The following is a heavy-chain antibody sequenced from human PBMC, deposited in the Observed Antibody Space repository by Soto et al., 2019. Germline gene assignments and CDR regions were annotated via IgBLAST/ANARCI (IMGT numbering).Heavy chain of an antibody. V-gene: IGHV3-23*01. D-gene: IGHD2-2*01. CDR1: GFTFSIYA. Sequence: EVQLLESGGGLVQPGGSLRLSCAASGFTFSIYAMTWVRQAPGKGLEWVSAISGSGTSTYYADSVKGRFTISRDISKNPLYLQMNSLKAEDTALYYCAKVSSLTSCYGYDVWGQGAMVTVSS. CDR2: ISGSGTST. J-gene: IGHJ3*01. CDR3: AKVSSLTSCYGYDV.